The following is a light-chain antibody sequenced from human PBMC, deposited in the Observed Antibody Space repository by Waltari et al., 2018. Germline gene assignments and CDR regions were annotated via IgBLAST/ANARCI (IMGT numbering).Light chain of an antibody. CDR1: RAITNY. CDR2: AAS. Sequence: DIQMTQSPSSVSASVGDRVTITCRASRAITNYVNWYQQRPGLAPKLLIYAASTLQSGVPTRFSGSGSGTDFTLTISSLQIEDFATYYCQQSHSAPLAFGGGTRLEI. CDR3: QQSHSAPLA. J-gene: IGKJ4*01. V-gene: IGKV1-39*01.